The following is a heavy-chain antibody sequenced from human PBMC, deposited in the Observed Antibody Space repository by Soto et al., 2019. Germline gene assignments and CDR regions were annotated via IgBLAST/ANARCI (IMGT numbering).Heavy chain of an antibody. Sequence: ASVKVSCKASGGTFSSYTIAWVRQAPGQGLEWMGEIIPLFGTTNYVEKFQGRLTITADASTSTAYMELSSLRSEDTAMYYCARDSLAAAGTDYWGQGTLVTVAS. V-gene: IGHV1-69*13. CDR2: IIPLFGTT. CDR1: GGTFSSYT. D-gene: IGHD6-13*01. J-gene: IGHJ4*02. CDR3: ARDSLAAAGTDY.